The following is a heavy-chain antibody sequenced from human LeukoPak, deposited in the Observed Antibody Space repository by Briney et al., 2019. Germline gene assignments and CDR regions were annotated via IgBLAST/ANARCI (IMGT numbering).Heavy chain of an antibody. CDR1: GFTFSSYW. D-gene: IGHD1-26*01. Sequence: GGSLRLSCAASGFTFSSYWMSWVRQAAGKGLEWVANIKQDGSEKYYVDSVKGRFTISRDNAKNSLYLQMNSLRAEDTAVYYCARDLNGGATDYWGQGTLVTVSS. CDR3: ARDLNGGATDY. CDR2: IKQDGSEK. J-gene: IGHJ4*02. V-gene: IGHV3-7*01.